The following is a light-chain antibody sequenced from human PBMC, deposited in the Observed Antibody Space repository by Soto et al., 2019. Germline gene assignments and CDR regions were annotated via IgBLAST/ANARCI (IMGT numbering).Light chain of an antibody. J-gene: IGKJ1*01. CDR2: GES. CDR1: QSVSGNN. V-gene: IGKV3-20*01. CDR3: QQCDGTSWT. Sequence: VLTQSPGTLSLSPGERATLSCRASQSVSGNNLAWYQQKPGRPPRLLIYGESSRASGVPDRFSGSGSGTNFTLTINRLEPEDFAVYYCQQCDGTSWTFGQGTKVDLK.